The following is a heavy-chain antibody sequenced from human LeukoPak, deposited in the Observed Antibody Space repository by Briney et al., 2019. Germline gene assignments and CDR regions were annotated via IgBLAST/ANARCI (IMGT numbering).Heavy chain of an antibody. J-gene: IGHJ6*02. CDR3: IRIRTGEHQYGMDV. D-gene: IGHD7-27*01. V-gene: IGHV3-13*01. CDR2: IDTVGNT. CDR1: GFTFSSYD. Sequence: PGGSLRLSCAASGFTFSSYDMHWVRQPTGKGLEWVSAIDTVGNTYYADSVKGRFTISRENAWNSLYLQMNSLRDGDTAVYYCIRIRTGEHQYGMDVWGQGTTVTVSS.